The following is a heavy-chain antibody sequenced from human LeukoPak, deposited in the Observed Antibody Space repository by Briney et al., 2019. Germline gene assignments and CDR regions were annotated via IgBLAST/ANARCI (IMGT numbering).Heavy chain of an antibody. Sequence: SETLSLTCAVYGGSISSYYWSWIRQPPGKGLEWIGEINHSGSTNYNPSLKSRVTISVDTSKNQFSLKLSSVTAADPAVYYCARGPSGYHNTGGQGTLVTVSS. V-gene: IGHV4-34*01. J-gene: IGHJ4*02. CDR3: ARGPSGYHNT. D-gene: IGHD5-12*01. CDR2: INHSGST. CDR1: GGSISSYY.